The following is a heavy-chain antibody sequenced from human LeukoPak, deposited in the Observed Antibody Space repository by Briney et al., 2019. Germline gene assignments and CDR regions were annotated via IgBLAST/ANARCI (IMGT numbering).Heavy chain of an antibody. CDR1: GFTFSDYY. CDR2: ISSSGSTI. D-gene: IGHD2-2*02. J-gene: IGHJ5*02. Sequence: GGSLRLSCAASGFTFSDYYMSWIRHAPGKGLEWVSYISSSGSTIYYADSVKGRFTISRDNAKNSLYLQMNSLRAEDTAVYYCARYPTRRSQVVPAAIPVFDPWGQGTLVTVSS. V-gene: IGHV3-11*01. CDR3: ARYPTRRSQVVPAAIPVFDP.